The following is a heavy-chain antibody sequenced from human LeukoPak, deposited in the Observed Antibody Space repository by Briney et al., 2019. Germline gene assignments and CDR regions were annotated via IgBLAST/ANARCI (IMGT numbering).Heavy chain of an antibody. D-gene: IGHD4-17*01. CDR3: AKGPSYGDYVAAFDI. V-gene: IGHV3-33*06. CDR2: IWYDGSNK. Sequence: GGSLRLSCAASGFTFSSYGMHWVRQAPGKGLERVAVIWYDGSNKYYADSVKGRFTISRDNSKNTLYLQMNSLRAEDTAVYYCAKGPSYGDYVAAFDIWGQGTMVTVSS. CDR1: GFTFSSYG. J-gene: IGHJ3*02.